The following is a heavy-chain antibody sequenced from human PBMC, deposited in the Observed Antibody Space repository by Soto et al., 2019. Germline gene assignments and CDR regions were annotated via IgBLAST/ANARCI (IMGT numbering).Heavy chain of an antibody. CDR1: GFTFSSYA. D-gene: IGHD2-2*01. CDR2: ISGSGGST. J-gene: IGHJ6*03. CDR3: ATYFHCSSTSCYRYYYYYMDV. V-gene: IGHV3-23*01. Sequence: GGSLRLSCAASGFTFSSYAMSWVRQAPGKGLEWVSAISGSGGSTYYADSVKGRFTISRDNSKNTLYLQMNSLRAEDTAVYYCATYFHCSSTSCYRYYYYYMDVWGKGTTVTVSS.